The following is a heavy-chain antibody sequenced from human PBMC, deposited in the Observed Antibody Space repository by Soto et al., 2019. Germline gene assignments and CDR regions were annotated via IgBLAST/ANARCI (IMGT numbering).Heavy chain of an antibody. J-gene: IGHJ4*02. CDR3: AKDSWYFDL. CDR2: IDTSGHST. CDR1: GFVFTNFW. D-gene: IGHD6-13*01. V-gene: IGHV3-74*01. Sequence: GGSLRLSCEASGFVFTNFWMHWVRHVPGKGLVWVARIDTSGHSTNYAESVKGRFTISRDNAKNTVSLQMNSLRVEDTGVYYCAKDSWYFDLWSQGSQVTVSS.